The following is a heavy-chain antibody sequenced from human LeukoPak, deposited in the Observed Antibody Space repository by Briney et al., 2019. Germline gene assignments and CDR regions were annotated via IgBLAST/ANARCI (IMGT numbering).Heavy chain of an antibody. Sequence: PSETLSLTCTVPGGSISSYYWSWIRQPPGKGLEWIGYIYTSGSTNYNPSLKSRVTISVDTSKNQFSLKLSSVTAADTAVYYCARQSYFDYWGQGTLVTVSS. CDR2: IYTSGST. J-gene: IGHJ4*02. V-gene: IGHV4-4*09. CDR1: GGSISSYY. CDR3: ARQSYFDY.